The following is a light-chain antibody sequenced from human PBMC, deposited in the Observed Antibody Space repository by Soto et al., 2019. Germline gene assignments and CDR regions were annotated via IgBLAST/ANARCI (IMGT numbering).Light chain of an antibody. CDR3: QVWDSSSDHGDVV. CDR2: YDS. CDR1: NTGSKS. Sequence: SYELTQPPSGSVAPGKTARITCGGNNTGSKSVHWYQQKPGQAPVLVIYYDSDRPSGNPERFSGSNAGNTATLTISRVEAGDEAYYYCQVWDSSSDHGDVVFGGGTKVTVL. V-gene: IGLV3-21*04. J-gene: IGLJ2*01.